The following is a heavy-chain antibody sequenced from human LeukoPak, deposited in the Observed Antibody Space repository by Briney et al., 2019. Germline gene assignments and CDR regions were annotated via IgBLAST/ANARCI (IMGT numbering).Heavy chain of an antibody. Sequence: ASVKVSCKGSGYTFTNYAISWVRQAPGQGLEWMGWINPNSGGTNYAQKFQGWVTMTRDTSISTAYMELRSLRSDDTAVYYCARGVDIAAAGSNWFDPWGQGTLVTVSS. CDR1: GYTFTNYA. V-gene: IGHV1-2*04. CDR3: ARGVDIAAAGSNWFDP. D-gene: IGHD6-13*01. J-gene: IGHJ5*02. CDR2: INPNSGGT.